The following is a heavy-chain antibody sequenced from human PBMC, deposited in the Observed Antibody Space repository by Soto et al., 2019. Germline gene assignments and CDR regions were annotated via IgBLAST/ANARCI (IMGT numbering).Heavy chain of an antibody. CDR1: EFTVSNND. J-gene: IGHJ4*02. Sequence: SITLSCAASEFTVSNNDMCWVRQAPGKGAEWVSVVKSGGNTDYADSVKGRFTISRDNSKNMLYLQMNSLRAEDTAVYYCAQTYDYVWGSYRFDHWGQGTLVTVSS. D-gene: IGHD3-16*02. V-gene: IGHV3-66*01. CDR2: VKSGGNT. CDR3: AQTYDYVWGSYRFDH.